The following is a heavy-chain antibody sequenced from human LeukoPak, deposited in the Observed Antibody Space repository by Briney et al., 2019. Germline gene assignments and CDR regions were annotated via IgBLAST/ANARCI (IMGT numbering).Heavy chain of an antibody. V-gene: IGHV3-33*01. CDR3: VRDKWRSGYSNTFDM. D-gene: IGHD3-22*01. CDR1: GFTFNTYA. J-gene: IGHJ3*02. CDR2: IWYDGSNK. Sequence: PGRSLRLSCAASGFTFNTYAMHWVRQAPGKGLEWVAVIWYDGSNKYYVESVKGRFTISRDNSKNTLYLQMNGLRAEDTAVYYCVRDKWRSGYSNTFDMWGQGTMVTVSS.